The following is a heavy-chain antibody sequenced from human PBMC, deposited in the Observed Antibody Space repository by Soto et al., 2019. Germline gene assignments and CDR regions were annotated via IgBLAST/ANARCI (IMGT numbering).Heavy chain of an antibody. J-gene: IGHJ4*02. CDR2: ISSSGNTI. V-gene: IGHV3-11*01. D-gene: IGHD3-22*01. CDR3: ARDYYDSSGYYYYFDY. CDR1: GFTFGDYY. Sequence: GGSLRLSCAASGFTFGDYYMNFIRHSPLKWLEWVSYISSSGNTIYYADSMKGRFTISRYNAKNSLYLQMNSLRAEDSAVYYCARDYYDSSGYYYYFDYWGQGTLVTVSS.